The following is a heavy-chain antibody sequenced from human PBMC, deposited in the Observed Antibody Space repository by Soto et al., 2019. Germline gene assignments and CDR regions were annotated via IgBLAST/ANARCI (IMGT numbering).Heavy chain of an antibody. D-gene: IGHD2-15*01. CDR3: ARGRVGFDY. CDR1: GGSFSGYY. J-gene: IGHJ4*02. CDR2: INHSGST. V-gene: IGHV4-34*01. Sequence: SETLSLTCAVYGGSFSGYYWSWIRQPPGKGLEWIGEINHSGSTNYNPPLKSRVTISVDTSKNQFSLKLSSVTAADTAVYYCARGRVGFDYWGQGTLVTVSS.